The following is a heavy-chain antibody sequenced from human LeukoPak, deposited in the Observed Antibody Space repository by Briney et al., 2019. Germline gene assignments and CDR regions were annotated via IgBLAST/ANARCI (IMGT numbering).Heavy chain of an antibody. CDR2: IYSGGSI. J-gene: IGHJ4*02. CDR3: ARGFSSHRVYYYFDF. CDR1: GFTVSSNY. V-gene: IGHV3-66*01. D-gene: IGHD3-22*01. Sequence: GGSLRLSCVVSGFTVSSNYMSWVRQAPGKGLEWVSFIYSGGSIFYAESVKGRFTFSRDNSHNTLYLQMNSLRAEDTAVYYCARGFSSHRVYYYFDFWGQGTLVTVSS.